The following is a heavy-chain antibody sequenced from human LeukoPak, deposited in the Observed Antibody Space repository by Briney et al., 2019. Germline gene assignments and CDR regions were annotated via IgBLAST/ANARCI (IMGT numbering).Heavy chain of an antibody. D-gene: IGHD6-13*01. Sequence: ASVKVSCKASGYTFTSYDINWVRQATGQGLEWMGWMNPNSGNTGYAQKFQGRVTMTRNTSISTAHMELSSLRSEDTAVYYCARDRYSSSWYEGSWFDPWGQGTLVTVSS. J-gene: IGHJ5*02. CDR2: MNPNSGNT. CDR1: GYTFTSYD. V-gene: IGHV1-8*01. CDR3: ARDRYSSSWYEGSWFDP.